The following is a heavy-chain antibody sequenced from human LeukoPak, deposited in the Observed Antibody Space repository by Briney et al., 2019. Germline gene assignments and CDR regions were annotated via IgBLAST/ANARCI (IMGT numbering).Heavy chain of an antibody. D-gene: IGHD3-22*01. CDR2: IKQVGSEE. J-gene: IGHJ3*02. CDR1: RFTLSSYW. V-gene: IGHV3-7*01. Sequence: GESRRLSSAASRFTLSSYWMTWDRQAPGKGREWVAIIKQVGSEEYHMSSVKGRLRICRANAKNPPCLQMNSLRAEHTAVYDCARVSRDRAFDIWRQGTMVTVSS. CDR3: ARVSRDRAFDI.